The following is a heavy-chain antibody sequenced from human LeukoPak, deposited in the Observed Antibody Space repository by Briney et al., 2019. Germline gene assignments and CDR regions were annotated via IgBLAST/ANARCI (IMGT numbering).Heavy chain of an antibody. CDR3: ARDFYDFGPENWFDP. CDR2: IYYSGST. CDR1: GGSISSSSYY. J-gene: IGHJ5*02. Sequence: SETLSLTSTVSGGSISSSSYYWGWIRQPPGKGLEWIGSIYYSGSTYYNPSLKSRVTISVDTSKNQFSLKLSSVTAADTAVYYCARDFYDFGPENWFDPWGQGTLVTVSS. D-gene: IGHD4-17*01. V-gene: IGHV4-39*02.